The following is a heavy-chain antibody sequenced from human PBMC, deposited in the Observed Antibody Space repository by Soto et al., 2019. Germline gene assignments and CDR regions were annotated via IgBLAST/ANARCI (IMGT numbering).Heavy chain of an antibody. Sequence: QVTLKESGPVLVKPTETLTLTCTVSGVSLSNARVGMSWIRQSPGKALEWLAHIFSNDEKSYSTSLKNGLTISKDTSKSQVVLTVTNMDPVDTATYYCARIIRRGDNVVVPAEMDYWGQGRLVTVSS. D-gene: IGHD2-2*01. CDR2: IFSNDEK. J-gene: IGHJ4*02. CDR3: ARIIRRGDNVVVPAEMDY. CDR1: GVSLSNARVG. V-gene: IGHV2-26*01.